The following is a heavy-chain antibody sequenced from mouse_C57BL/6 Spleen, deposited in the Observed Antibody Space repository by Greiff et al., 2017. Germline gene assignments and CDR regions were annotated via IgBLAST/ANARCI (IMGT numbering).Heavy chain of an antibody. Sequence: QVTLKESGPGILQPSQTLSLTCSFSGFSLSTFGMGVGWIRQPSGKGLEWLAHIWWDDDKYYNPALKSRLTISKDTSKNQVFLKIAKVDTEYTATYYCARPRHLLLREGAMDYWGQGTSVTVSS. CDR3: ARPRHLLLREGAMDY. V-gene: IGHV8-8*01. D-gene: IGHD1-1*01. CDR1: GFSLSTFGMG. CDR2: IWWDDDK. J-gene: IGHJ4*01.